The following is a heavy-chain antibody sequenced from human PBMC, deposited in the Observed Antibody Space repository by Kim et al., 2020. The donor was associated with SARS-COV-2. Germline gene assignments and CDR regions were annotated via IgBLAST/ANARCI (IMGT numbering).Heavy chain of an antibody. CDR3: AKDVYYGSGSPRYYYYGMDV. V-gene: IGHV3-30*18. D-gene: IGHD3-10*01. J-gene: IGHJ6*02. CDR1: GFTFSSYG. Sequence: GGSLRLSCAASGFTFSSYGMHWVRQAPGKGLEWVAVISYDGSNKYYADSVKGRFTISRDNSKNTLYLQMNSLRAEDTAVYYCAKDVYYGSGSPRYYYYGMDVWGQGTTVTVSS. CDR2: ISYDGSNK.